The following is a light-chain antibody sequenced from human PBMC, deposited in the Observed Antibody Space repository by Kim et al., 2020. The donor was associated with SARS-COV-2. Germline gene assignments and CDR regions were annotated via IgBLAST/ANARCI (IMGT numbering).Light chain of an antibody. V-gene: IGLV2-18*02. CDR2: EVF. CDR3: SSQTSTATWI. J-gene: IGLJ2*01. CDR1: SGDIGTYDR. Sequence: GQSVAISCTGSSGDIGTYDRVSWYRQSPGTAPQLIIYEVFNRPSGVPDRFSGSKSGSTASLTISGLQPEDEADYHCSSQTSTATWIFGGGTKVTVL.